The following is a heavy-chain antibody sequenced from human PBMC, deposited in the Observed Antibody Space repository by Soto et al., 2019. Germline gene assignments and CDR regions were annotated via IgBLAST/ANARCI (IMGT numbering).Heavy chain of an antibody. V-gene: IGHV2-5*01. J-gene: IGHJ4*02. CDR1: GFSLSTSGVG. CDR2: IHWYDDK. Sequence: QITLKESGPTLVKPTQTLTLTCTFSGFSLSTSGVGVGWIRQPPGKALECLAFIHWYDDKRYSPSLKSRLTITKDTSKNQVVLTMTNMDPVDTATYYCAHITYNNFWSGYPGFDYWGQGTLVTVSS. D-gene: IGHD3-3*01. CDR3: AHITYNNFWSGYPGFDY.